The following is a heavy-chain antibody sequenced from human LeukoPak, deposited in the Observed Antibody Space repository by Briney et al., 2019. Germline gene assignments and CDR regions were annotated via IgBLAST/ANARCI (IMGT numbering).Heavy chain of an antibody. D-gene: IGHD3-9*01. Sequence: PGGSLRLSCAASGFTFSSYSMNWVRQAPGKGLEWVSYISSSSSTIYYADSVKGRFTISRDNAKNPLYLQMNSLRAEDTAVYYCASLDDILTGYYMDYWGQGTLVTVSS. J-gene: IGHJ4*02. CDR2: ISSSSSTI. CDR1: GFTFSSYS. CDR3: ASLDDILTGYYMDY. V-gene: IGHV3-48*01.